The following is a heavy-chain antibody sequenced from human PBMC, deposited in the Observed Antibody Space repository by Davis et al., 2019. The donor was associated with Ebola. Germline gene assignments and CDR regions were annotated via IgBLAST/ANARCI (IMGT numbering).Heavy chain of an antibody. D-gene: IGHD3-10*01. Sequence: ASVKVSCKASGYTFVNYGVTWVRQAPGQGLEWMGWISTYNSHPDYAQKFQGRITMTADTSTTTPYLELTSLRSDDTAVYYCAREGSLEVLDWGQGTLITVSS. CDR2: ISTYNSHP. CDR3: AREGSLEVLD. J-gene: IGHJ4*02. CDR1: GYTFVNYG. V-gene: IGHV1-18*01.